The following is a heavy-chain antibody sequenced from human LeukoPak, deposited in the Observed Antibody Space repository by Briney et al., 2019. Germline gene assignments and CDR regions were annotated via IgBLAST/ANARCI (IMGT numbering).Heavy chain of an antibody. V-gene: IGHV3-74*01. CDR2: IKTDGSTT. CDR3: ARGKYSGYYIDY. Sequence: GGSLRLSCAASGFTFSSYAMSWVRQAPGKGLVWFSRIKTDGSTTNYADSVKGRFTISRDNAKNTVYLQMNSLRAEDTAVYYCARGKYSGYYIDYWGQGTLVTVSS. CDR1: GFTFSSYA. J-gene: IGHJ4*02. D-gene: IGHD5-12*01.